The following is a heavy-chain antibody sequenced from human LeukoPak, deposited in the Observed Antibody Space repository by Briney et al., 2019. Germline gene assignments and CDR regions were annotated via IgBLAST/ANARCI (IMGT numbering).Heavy chain of an antibody. Sequence: KPSETLSLTCAVYGGSSSGYYWSWIRQPPGKGLEWIGEINHSGSTNYNPSLKSRITISVDTSKNQFSLKLSSVTAADTAVYYCARGRGSWFDPWGQGTLVTVSS. CDR3: ARGRGSWFDP. J-gene: IGHJ5*02. CDR1: GGSSSGYY. D-gene: IGHD3-16*01. V-gene: IGHV4-34*01. CDR2: INHSGST.